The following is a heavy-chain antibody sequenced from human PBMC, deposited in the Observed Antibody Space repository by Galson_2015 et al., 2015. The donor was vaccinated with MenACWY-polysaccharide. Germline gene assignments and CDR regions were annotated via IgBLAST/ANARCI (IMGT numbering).Heavy chain of an antibody. V-gene: IGHV3-11*01. CDR2: ISSSGTTI. CDR1: GFTFSDYY. J-gene: IGHJ4*02. D-gene: IGHD3-10*01. CDR3: ARDPRGARSSYFDY. Sequence: SLRLSCAASGFTFSDYYMHWIRQAPGKGLEWVSYISSSGTTIYYADSVKGRFIISRDNAKNSPHLQMNSLRAEDTAVYYCARDPRGARSSYFDYWGQGILVTVSS.